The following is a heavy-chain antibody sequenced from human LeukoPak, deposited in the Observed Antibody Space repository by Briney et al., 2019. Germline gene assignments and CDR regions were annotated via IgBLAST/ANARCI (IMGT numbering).Heavy chain of an antibody. CDR1: GGSISSGGYS. D-gene: IGHD3-22*01. V-gene: IGHV4-30-2*01. Sequence: KPSQTLSLTCAVSGGSISSGGYSWSWIRQPPGKGLEWIGYIYHSGSTYYNPSLKSRVTISVDRSKNQFSLKLSSATAADTAVYYCARAIYYDSSGYYFDYWGQGTLVTVSS. J-gene: IGHJ4*02. CDR3: ARAIYYDSSGYYFDY. CDR2: IYHSGST.